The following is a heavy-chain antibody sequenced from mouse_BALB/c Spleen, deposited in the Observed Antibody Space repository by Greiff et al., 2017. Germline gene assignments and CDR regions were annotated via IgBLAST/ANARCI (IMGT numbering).Heavy chain of an antibody. CDR1: GFTFSSYA. CDR3: ARGDGYLWYFDV. CDR2: ISSGGST. Sequence: EVQVVESGGGLVKPGGSLKLSCAASGFTFSSYAMSWVRQTPEKRLEWVASISSGGSTYYPDSVKGRFTISRDNARNILYLQMSSLRSEDTAMYYCARGDGYLWYFDVWGAGTTVTVSS. D-gene: IGHD2-3*01. V-gene: IGHV5-6-5*01. J-gene: IGHJ1*01.